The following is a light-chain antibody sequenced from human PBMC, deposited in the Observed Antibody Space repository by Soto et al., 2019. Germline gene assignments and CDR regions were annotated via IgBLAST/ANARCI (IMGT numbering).Light chain of an antibody. J-gene: IGKJ5*01. CDR2: DAS. CDR3: QQYCSSPLT. CDR1: QSVSGSY. V-gene: IGKV3-20*01. Sequence: EIVLTQSPGTLSLSPGERATLSCRASQSVSGSYLAWYQQKPGQAPRLLIHDASSRATGIPDRFSGSGFGTDFTLTISRLEPEDFAVYYCQQYCSSPLTFGQGTRLEIK.